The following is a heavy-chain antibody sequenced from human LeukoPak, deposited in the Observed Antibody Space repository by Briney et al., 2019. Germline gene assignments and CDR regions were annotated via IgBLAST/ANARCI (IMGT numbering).Heavy chain of an antibody. CDR3: ARAYCGGDCYLQPFDY. V-gene: IGHV3-48*03. D-gene: IGHD2-21*02. Sequence: GGSLRLSCAASGFTFSSYGMHWVRQAPGKGLEWVSYISSSGSTIYYADSVKGRFTISRDNAKNSLYLQMNSLRAEDTAVYYCARAYCGGDCYLQPFDYWGQGTLVTVSS. CDR2: ISSSGSTI. J-gene: IGHJ4*02. CDR1: GFTFSSYG.